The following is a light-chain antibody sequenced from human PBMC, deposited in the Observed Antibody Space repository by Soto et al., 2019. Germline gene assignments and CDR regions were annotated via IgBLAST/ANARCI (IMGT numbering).Light chain of an antibody. CDR2: GAS. V-gene: IGKV3-15*01. J-gene: IGKJ1*01. CDR1: QSVSSN. CDR3: QQHNNWPT. Sequence: EIVMTQSPATLSVYPGERATLSCRASQSVSSNLAWYQQKPGQAPRLLIYGASTRATGIPARFSGSGSGTEFTLTISSLQSEDFAVYYCQQHNNWPTFGQGTKVDIK.